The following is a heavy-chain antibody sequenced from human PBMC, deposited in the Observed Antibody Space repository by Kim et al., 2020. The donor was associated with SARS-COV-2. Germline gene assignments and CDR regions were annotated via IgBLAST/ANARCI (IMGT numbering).Heavy chain of an antibody. J-gene: IGHJ3*02. CDR1: GFSFSSYS. CDR3: ARDIVLSAIGQVPDDGFDI. V-gene: IGHV3-21*01. CDR2: ISSTSSSI. Sequence: GGSLRLSCAASGFSFSSYSMNWVRQAPGKGLEWVSSISSTSSSIYYADSVKGRFTISRDNAKNSLFLQMNSLRAEDTAVYYCARDIVLSAIGQVPDDGFDIWGQGTMVSVSS. D-gene: IGHD3-16*02.